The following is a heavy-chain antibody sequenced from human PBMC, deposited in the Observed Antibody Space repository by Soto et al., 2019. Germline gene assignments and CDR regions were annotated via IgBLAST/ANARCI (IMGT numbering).Heavy chain of an antibody. CDR2: IYYSGST. J-gene: IGHJ4*02. CDR1: GGSISSGDYC. Sequence: QVQLQESGPGLVKPSQTLSLTCTVSGGSISSGDYCWSWIRQPPGKGLEWIGYIYYSGSTYYNPSLKSRVTISVDTSKNQFSLKLSSVTAADTAVYYCARDNDYGDYEHYFDYWGQGTLVTVSS. D-gene: IGHD4-17*01. V-gene: IGHV4-30-4*01. CDR3: ARDNDYGDYEHYFDY.